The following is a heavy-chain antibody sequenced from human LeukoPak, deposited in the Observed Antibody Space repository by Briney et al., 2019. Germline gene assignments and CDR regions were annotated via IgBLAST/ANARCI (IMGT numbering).Heavy chain of an antibody. CDR2: IKPDGSEI. Sequence: PGGSLRLSCAASGCTFSGYWMVWFGQTPGKGLEWVANIKPDGSEIYYVDSVKGRFTISRDNAKNSLYLQMNSLRAEDTAVYYCTRGFDYWGQGTLVTVSS. J-gene: IGHJ4*02. V-gene: IGHV3-7*02. D-gene: IGHD2-15*01. CDR1: GCTFSGYW. CDR3: TRGFDY.